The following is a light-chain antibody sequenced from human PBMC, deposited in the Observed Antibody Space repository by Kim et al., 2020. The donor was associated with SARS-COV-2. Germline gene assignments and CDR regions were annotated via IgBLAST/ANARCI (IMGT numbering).Light chain of an antibody. V-gene: IGLV3-19*01. Sequence: AVVETVRRTCQEGSRRSSYAGWYQQKTRQPPPLVIYGQNNRPPGIPDRFSGASSAKTTAFIITGAQAEDEADYFCSPRDSSGGLWVFGGGTQLTVL. CDR2: GQN. CDR3: SPRDSSGGLWV. J-gene: IGLJ3*02. CDR1: SRRSSY.